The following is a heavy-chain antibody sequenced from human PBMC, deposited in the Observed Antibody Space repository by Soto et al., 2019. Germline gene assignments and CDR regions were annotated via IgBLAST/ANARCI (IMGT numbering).Heavy chain of an antibody. CDR3: ARHETVAAAAPYYYYYGMDV. D-gene: IGHD6-13*01. V-gene: IGHV4-39*01. CDR2: IYYSGST. J-gene: IGHJ6*02. Sequence: SETLSLTCTVSGGSISSSSYYWGWIRRPPGKGLEWIGSIYYSGSTYYNPSLKSRVTISVDTSKNQFSLKLSSVTAADTAVYYCARHETVAAAAPYYYYYGMDVWGQGTTVTVSS. CDR1: GGSISSSSYY.